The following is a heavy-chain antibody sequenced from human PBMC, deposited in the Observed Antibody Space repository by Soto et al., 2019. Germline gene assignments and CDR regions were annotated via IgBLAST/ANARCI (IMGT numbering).Heavy chain of an antibody. CDR3: ARFPNYDFWSGYHAFDY. Sequence: PGGSLRLSFAASGFTFSSYSMIWVRQAPGKGLEWVSSISTSSSYIFYADSVKGRFTISRDNAKNSLYLQMNSLRTEDTAVYYCARFPNYDFWSGYHAFDYWGQGTLVTVSS. D-gene: IGHD3-3*01. CDR1: GFTFSSYS. J-gene: IGHJ4*02. V-gene: IGHV3-21*01. CDR2: ISTSSSYI.